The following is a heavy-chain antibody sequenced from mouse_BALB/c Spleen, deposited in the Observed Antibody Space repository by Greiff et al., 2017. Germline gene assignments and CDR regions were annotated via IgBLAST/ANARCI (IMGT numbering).Heavy chain of an antibody. CDR1: GFTFSSYW. CDR2: IRLKSDNYAT. Sequence: EVHLVESGGGLVQPGGSMKLSCVASGFTFSSYWMSWVRQSPEKGLEWVAEIRLKSDNYATHYAESVKGKFTISRDDSKSRLYLQMNSLRAEDTGIYYCTKYGNYAYAMDYWGQGTSVTVSS. CDR3: TKYGNYAYAMDY. D-gene: IGHD2-10*02. V-gene: IGHV6-6*02. J-gene: IGHJ4*01.